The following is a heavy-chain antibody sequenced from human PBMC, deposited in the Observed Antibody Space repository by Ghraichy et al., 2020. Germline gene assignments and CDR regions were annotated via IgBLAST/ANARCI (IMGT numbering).Heavy chain of an antibody. J-gene: IGHJ4*02. D-gene: IGHD3-16*02. Sequence: GGSLRLSCAASGFNFSSYAMSWVRQAPGKGLEWVSAISGSGGSTYYADSVKGRFTISRDNSKNTLYLQMNSLRAEDTAVYYCAIDRDYDYVWGSYRQNYFDYWGQGTLVTVSS. V-gene: IGHV3-23*01. CDR1: GFNFSSYA. CDR3: AIDRDYDYVWGSYRQNYFDY. CDR2: ISGSGGST.